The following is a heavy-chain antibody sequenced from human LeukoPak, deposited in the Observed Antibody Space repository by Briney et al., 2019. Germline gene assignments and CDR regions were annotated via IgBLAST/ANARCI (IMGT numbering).Heavy chain of an antibody. V-gene: IGHV1-69*05. J-gene: IGHJ4*02. CDR3: ARERPVLYYDILTGFYDH. CDR2: IIPIFGTA. Sequence: SVKVSCKASGGTFSSYAISWVRQAPGQGLEWMGGIIPIFGTANYAQKFQGRVTITTDESTSTAYMELSSLRSEDTAVYYCARERPVLYYDILTGFYDHWGQGTLVTVSS. CDR1: GGTFSSYA. D-gene: IGHD3-9*01.